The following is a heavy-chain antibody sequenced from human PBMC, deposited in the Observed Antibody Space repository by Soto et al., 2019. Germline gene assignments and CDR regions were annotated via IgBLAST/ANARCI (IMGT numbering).Heavy chain of an antibody. CDR3: ASKPTYYYDSSGYWGGIDY. D-gene: IGHD3-22*01. Sequence: SETLSLTCTVSGGSVISGSYYFIWIRQRPWKGLEWIGYIYYSGSTNYNPSLKSRVTISVDTSKNQFSLKLSSVTAADTAVYYCASKPTYYYDSSGYWGGIDYWGQGTLVTVSS. V-gene: IGHV4-61*01. CDR1: GGSVISGSYY. J-gene: IGHJ4*02. CDR2: IYYSGST.